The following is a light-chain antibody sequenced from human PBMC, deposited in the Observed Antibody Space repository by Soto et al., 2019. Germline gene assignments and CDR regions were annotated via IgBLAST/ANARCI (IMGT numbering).Light chain of an antibody. CDR2: DVS. V-gene: IGLV2-14*01. CDR1: SSDLGDYQY. J-gene: IGLJ1*01. Sequence: QSALTQPASVSGSPGQSITSSCTGTSSDLGDYQYVSWYQQHPGKAPKLMIYDVSNRPSGVSNRFSGSKSGNTASLTISGLQAEDEADYYCNSYTGRSTLYVFGTGTKLTVL. CDR3: NSYTGRSTLYV.